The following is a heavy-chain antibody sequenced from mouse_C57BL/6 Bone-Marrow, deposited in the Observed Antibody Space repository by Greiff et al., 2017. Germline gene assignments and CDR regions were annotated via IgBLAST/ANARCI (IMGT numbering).Heavy chain of an antibody. CDR3: AREGGNYDWYFDV. D-gene: IGHD2-1*01. V-gene: IGHV1-81*01. Sequence: VQLQQSGAELARPGASVKLSCKASGYTFTSYGISWVKQRTGQGLEWIGEIYPRSGNTYYNEKFKGKATLTADKSSSTAYMVLRSLTSADSAVYFCAREGGNYDWYFDVWGTGTTVTVSS. CDR2: IYPRSGNT. CDR1: GYTFTSYG. J-gene: IGHJ1*03.